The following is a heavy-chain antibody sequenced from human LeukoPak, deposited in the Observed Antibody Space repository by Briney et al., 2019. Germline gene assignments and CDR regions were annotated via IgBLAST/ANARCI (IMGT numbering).Heavy chain of an antibody. CDR2: INTNTGNP. CDR3: ARVKYDFWSGYSQVHFDY. D-gene: IGHD3-3*01. J-gene: IGHJ4*02. CDR1: GYTFTSYA. Sequence: ASVKVSCKASGYTFTSYAMNWVRQAPGQGLEWMGWINTNTGNPTYAQGFTGRFVFSLDTSVSTAYLQISSLKAEDTAVYYCARVKYDFWSGYSQVHFDYWGQGTLVTVSS. V-gene: IGHV7-4-1*02.